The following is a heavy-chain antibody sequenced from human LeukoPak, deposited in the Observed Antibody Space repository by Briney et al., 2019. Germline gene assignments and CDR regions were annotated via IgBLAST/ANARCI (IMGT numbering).Heavy chain of an antibody. CDR1: GFTFSNAW. V-gene: IGHV3-15*01. J-gene: IGHJ5*02. Sequence: GGSLRLFCIASGFTFSNAWMNWVRQAPGKGLEWVGRIKSKTDGGTTDYAAPVKGRFIISRDDSKNTLYLQMNSLKTEDTAVYYCTTALYSGGSRFDPWGQGALVTVSS. D-gene: IGHD1-26*01. CDR3: TTALYSGGSRFDP. CDR2: IKSKTDGGTT.